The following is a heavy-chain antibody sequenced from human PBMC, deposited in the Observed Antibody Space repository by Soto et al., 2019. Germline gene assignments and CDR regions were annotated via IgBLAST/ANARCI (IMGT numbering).Heavy chain of an antibody. CDR2: IIPILGIA. CDR1: GGTFSSYT. J-gene: IGHJ3*02. D-gene: IGHD6-6*01. CDR3: ARFEYSSSSDAFDI. V-gene: IGHV1-69*02. Sequence: QVQLVQSGAEVKKPGSSVKVSCKASGGTFSSYTISWVRQAPGQGLEWMGRIIPILGIANYAQKFQGRVTITADKSTSTAYMEVSSLRSEDTAVYYCARFEYSSSSDAFDIWGQGTMVTVSS.